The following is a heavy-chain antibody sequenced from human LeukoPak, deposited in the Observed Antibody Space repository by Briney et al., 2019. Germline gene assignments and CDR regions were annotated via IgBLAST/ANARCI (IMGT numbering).Heavy chain of an antibody. CDR3: AKSVNSTWFDP. J-gene: IGHJ5*02. CDR2: ISYNGSNK. V-gene: IGHV3-30*18. D-gene: IGHD4-23*01. Sequence: GGSLRLSCAASGFTFSSYGMHWVRQAPGKGLEWVAVISYNGSNKYYANSMKGRFTISRDNSKNTLYLQMNSLRAEDTAIYYCAKSVNSTWFDPWGQGTLVTVSS. CDR1: GFTFSSYG.